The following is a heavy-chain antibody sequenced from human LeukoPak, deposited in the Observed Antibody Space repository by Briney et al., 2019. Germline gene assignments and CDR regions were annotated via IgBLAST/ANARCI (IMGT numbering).Heavy chain of an antibody. CDR1: GFTFSTYA. J-gene: IGHJ4*02. CDR3: VKEKKSGGWPFDY. D-gene: IGHD2-15*01. Sequence: PGGTLRLSCAASGFTFSTYAMSWVRQAPGKGLEGVSGISDGGDYTYYADSVKGRFTISRDNSKNTLHLQMNSLRADDTAVYHCVKEKKSGGWPFDYWGQGALVTVSS. V-gene: IGHV3-23*01. CDR2: ISDGGDYT.